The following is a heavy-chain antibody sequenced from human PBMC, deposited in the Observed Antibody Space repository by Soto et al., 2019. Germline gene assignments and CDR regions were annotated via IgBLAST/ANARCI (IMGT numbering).Heavy chain of an antibody. J-gene: IGHJ4*02. CDR2: VGRFGNT. Sequence: GSLSLSCEASGFPRHQYDMNWVLQAPGKGLEWVADVGRFGNTYYRNPVRRRFTISRDDSRNLVYLQMSRLGLDYAAVYFCANDGWRASTSCNCFDSWGQGTMVTVYS. V-gene: IGHV3-23*01. CDR3: ANDGWRASTSCNCFDS. D-gene: IGHD2-15*01. CDR1: GFPRHQYD.